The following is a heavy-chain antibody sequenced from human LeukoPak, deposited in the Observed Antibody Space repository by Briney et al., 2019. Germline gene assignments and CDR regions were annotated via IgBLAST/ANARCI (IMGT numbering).Heavy chain of an antibody. Sequence: SETLSLTCTVSGGSISSYYWSWIRQPPGKGLEWIGYIYYSGSTNYNPSLKSRVTISVDTSKNQFSLKLSSVTAADTAVYYCARGWYYDYVWGSYRYPPYFDYWGQGTLVTVSS. J-gene: IGHJ4*02. CDR3: ARGWYYDYVWGSYRYPPYFDY. CDR1: GGSISSYY. V-gene: IGHV4-59*01. D-gene: IGHD3-16*02. CDR2: IYYSGST.